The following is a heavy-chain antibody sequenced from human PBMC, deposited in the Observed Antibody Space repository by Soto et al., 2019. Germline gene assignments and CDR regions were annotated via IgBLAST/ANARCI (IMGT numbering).Heavy chain of an antibody. CDR3: ARQTYYDSSGYYYYYGMDV. J-gene: IGHJ6*02. Sequence: GESLKISCKGSGYSFTSYWIGWVRQMPGKGLEWMGIIYPGDSDTRYSPSFQGQVTISADKSISTAYLQWSSLKASDTAMYYCARQTYYDSSGYYYYYGMDVWGQGTTVTVSS. D-gene: IGHD3-22*01. V-gene: IGHV5-51*01. CDR1: GYSFTSYW. CDR2: IYPGDSDT.